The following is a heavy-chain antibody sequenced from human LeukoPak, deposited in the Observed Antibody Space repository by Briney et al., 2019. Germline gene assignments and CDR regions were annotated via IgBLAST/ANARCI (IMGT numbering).Heavy chain of an antibody. Sequence: GGSLRLSCAASGFTFSSYSMNWVRQAPGKGLEWVSSISSSSSYIYYADSVKGRFTISRDNAKNSLYLQMNSLRAEDTAVYYCARDVPGDWSGYYSPGAFDIWGQGTMVTVSS. V-gene: IGHV3-21*01. J-gene: IGHJ3*02. CDR1: GFTFSSYS. CDR3: ARDVPGDWSGYYSPGAFDI. CDR2: ISSSSSYI. D-gene: IGHD3-3*01.